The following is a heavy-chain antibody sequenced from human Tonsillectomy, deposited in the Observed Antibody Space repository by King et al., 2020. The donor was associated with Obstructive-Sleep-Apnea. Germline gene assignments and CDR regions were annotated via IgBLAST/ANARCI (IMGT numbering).Heavy chain of an antibody. CDR2: IYYSGRT. CDR3: ARGRATATNWFDP. D-gene: IGHD2-15*01. J-gene: IGHJ5*02. Sequence: QLQESGPGLVKPSDTLSLTCNISGGSVSSSSYSWGWIRQPPGKGLEWIVSIYYSGRTYYNPSLKSRVTISVDTSKNQFSLKLTSVTAADTAVYYCARGRATATNWFDPWGQGTLVTVSS. V-gene: IGHV4-39*07. CDR1: GGSVSSSSYS.